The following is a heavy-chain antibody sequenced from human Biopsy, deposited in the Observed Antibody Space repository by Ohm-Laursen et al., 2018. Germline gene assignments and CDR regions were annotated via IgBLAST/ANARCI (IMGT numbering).Heavy chain of an antibody. CDR2: FRFEDRT. J-gene: IGHJ6*02. Sequence: GTLSLTCAVSGGSISNYFWTWIRQPPGKGLEWIGYFRFEDRTSYNSSLKSRVTISADTSKNQFSLRLNSVTAADTAVYYCARATNSTGWPYYYFYGMDVWGQGTTVTVSS. D-gene: IGHD2/OR15-2a*01. CDR1: GGSISNYF. CDR3: ARATNSTGWPYYYFYGMDV. V-gene: IGHV4-59*01.